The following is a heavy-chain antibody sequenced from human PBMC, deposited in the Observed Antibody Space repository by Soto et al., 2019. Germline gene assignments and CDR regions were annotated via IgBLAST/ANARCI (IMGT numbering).Heavy chain of an antibody. D-gene: IGHD6-13*01. CDR2: ISYDGSNK. V-gene: IGHV3-30*18. Sequence: QVQLVESGGGVVQPGRSLRLSCAASGFTFSSYGMHWVRQAPGKGLEWVAVISYDGSNKYYADSVKGRFTISRDNSKNTLYLQMNSLRAEDTAVYYCAKDRSPMYSSSCYDYWGQGTLVTVSS. J-gene: IGHJ4*02. CDR3: AKDRSPMYSSSCYDY. CDR1: GFTFSSYG.